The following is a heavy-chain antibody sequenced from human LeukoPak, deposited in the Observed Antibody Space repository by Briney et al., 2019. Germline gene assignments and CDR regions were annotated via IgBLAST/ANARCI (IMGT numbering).Heavy chain of an antibody. V-gene: IGHV1-2*02. CDR3: AGDGDDYDLLTGPRYYYYGMDV. CDR2: INPNSGGT. J-gene: IGHJ6*02. D-gene: IGHD3-9*01. Sequence: ASVKVSCKASGYTFTGYYMHWVRQAPGQGLEWMGWINPNSGGTNYAQKFQGRVTMTRDTSISTAYMELSRLRSDDTAVYYCAGDGDDYDLLTGPRYYYYGMDVWGQGTTVTVSS. CDR1: GYTFTGYY.